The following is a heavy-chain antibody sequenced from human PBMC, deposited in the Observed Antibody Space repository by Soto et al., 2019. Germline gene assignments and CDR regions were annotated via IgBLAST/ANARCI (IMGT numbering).Heavy chain of an antibody. CDR3: ARDPIVGMKVV. Sequence: GGSLRLSCAASGFIFSDYYMSWIRQAPGKGLEWVSYISGSGTATYYAESVKGRFTISRDNPKKSVYLQMNSLRAEDTAVYYCARDPIVGMKVVWGQGTLVTVSS. J-gene: IGHJ4*02. V-gene: IGHV3-11*01. CDR2: ISGSGTAT. D-gene: IGHD1-26*01. CDR1: GFIFSDYY.